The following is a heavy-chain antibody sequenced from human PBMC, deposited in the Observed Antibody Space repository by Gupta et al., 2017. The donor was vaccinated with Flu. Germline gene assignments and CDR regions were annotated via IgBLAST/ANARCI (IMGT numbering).Heavy chain of an antibody. CDR1: GYTFVGYY. D-gene: IGHD2-21*02. CDR2: IKPNSGAT. CDR3: ARPDCDGDRCYTLQY. Sequence: QVQLVQSGVEVKKPGASVKVSCLPSGYTFVGYYIHWVRQAPGQGLEWMGRIKPNSGATDYAQKFQDRVTMTRDTSISTAYLELSRLTSDDTAIYYWARPDCDGDRCYTLQYWGQGTPVIVSS. V-gene: IGHV1-2*06. J-gene: IGHJ1*01.